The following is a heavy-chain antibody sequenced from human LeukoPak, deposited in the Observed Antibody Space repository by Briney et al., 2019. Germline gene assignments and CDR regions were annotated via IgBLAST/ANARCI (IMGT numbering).Heavy chain of an antibody. D-gene: IGHD2-15*01. V-gene: IGHV5-51*01. CDR2: IYPGDSDT. CDR3: GVGYCSGGTCYAFGY. J-gene: IGHJ4*02. Sequence: GESLKISCQGPGYSFISHWIGWVRQMPGKGLEWMGIIYPGDSDTRYSPSFQGQVFISADKSISTAYVQWSSLKASDTAMYYCGVGYCSGGTCYAFGYWGQGTLVTVSS. CDR1: GYSFISHW.